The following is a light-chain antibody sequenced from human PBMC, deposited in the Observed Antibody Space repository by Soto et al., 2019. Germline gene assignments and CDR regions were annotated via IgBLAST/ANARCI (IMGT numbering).Light chain of an antibody. CDR2: DAS. V-gene: IGKV3-11*01. J-gene: IGKJ5*01. CDR3: QQRSNWPPIT. CDR1: QSVSNF. Sequence: EIVLTQSPGTLSLSPGKRATLSCRASQSVSNFLAWYQQKPGQAPRLLIYDASNRATGIPARFSGSGSGTDFTLTISSLEPEDFAVYYCQQRSNWPPITFGQGTRLEIK.